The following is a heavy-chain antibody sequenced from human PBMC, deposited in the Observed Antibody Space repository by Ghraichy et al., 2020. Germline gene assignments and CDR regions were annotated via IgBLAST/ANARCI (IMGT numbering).Heavy chain of an antibody. Sequence: SETLSLTCAVYGGSFSGYYWSWIRQPPGKGLEWIGEINHSGSTNYNPSLKSRVTISVDTSKNQFSLKLSSVTAADTAVYYCARGRSSGWYTFDYWGQGTLDTVSS. CDR3: ARGRSSGWYTFDY. D-gene: IGHD6-19*01. CDR2: INHSGST. V-gene: IGHV4-34*01. J-gene: IGHJ4*02. CDR1: GGSFSGYY.